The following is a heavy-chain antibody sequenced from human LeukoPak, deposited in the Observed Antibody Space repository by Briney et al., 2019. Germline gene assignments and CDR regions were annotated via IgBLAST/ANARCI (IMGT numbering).Heavy chain of an antibody. Sequence: ASVKVSCKASGGTFSSYAISWVRQAPGQGLEWMGGIIPIFGTANYAQKFQGRVTITADESTSTAYMELSSLRSDDTAVYYCARESDWNSGFDYWGQGTLVTVSS. CDR1: GGTFSSYA. D-gene: IGHD1-7*01. J-gene: IGHJ4*02. V-gene: IGHV1-69*13. CDR2: IIPIFGTA. CDR3: ARESDWNSGFDY.